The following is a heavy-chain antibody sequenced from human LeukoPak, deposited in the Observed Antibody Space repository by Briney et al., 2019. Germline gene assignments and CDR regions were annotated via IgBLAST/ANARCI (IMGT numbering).Heavy chain of an antibody. D-gene: IGHD3-22*01. V-gene: IGHV1-69*01. CDR3: ARGPYYYDSSGYYGPPHFDY. CDR2: IIPIFGTA. J-gene: IGHJ4*02. CDR1: GGXFSSYA. Sequence: SVKVSCRASGGXFSSYAMSWVRQAPGQGLEWMGGIIPIFGTANYAQKFQGRVTITADESTSTAYMELSSLRSEDTAVYYCARGPYYYDSSGYYGPPHFDYWGQGTLVTVSS.